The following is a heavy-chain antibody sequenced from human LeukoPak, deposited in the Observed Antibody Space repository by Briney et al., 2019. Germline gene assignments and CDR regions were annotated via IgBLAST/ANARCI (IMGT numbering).Heavy chain of an antibody. CDR2: IRYDGSNK. CDR1: GFTFSSYG. V-gene: IGHV3-30*02. D-gene: IGHD1-26*01. Sequence: GGSLRLSCAASGFTFSSYGMHWVRQAPGKGLEWVAFIRYDGSNKYYADSVKGRFTISRDNSKNTLYLQMNSLRAEDTAVYYCARDRFIVGAIRHFDSWGQGTLVTVSS. CDR3: ARDRFIVGAIRHFDS. J-gene: IGHJ4*02.